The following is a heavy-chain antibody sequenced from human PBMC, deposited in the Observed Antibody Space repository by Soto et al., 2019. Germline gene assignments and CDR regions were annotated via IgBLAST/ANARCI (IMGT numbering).Heavy chain of an antibody. D-gene: IGHD6-13*01. J-gene: IGHJ4*02. CDR1: GFTFSSYG. CDR3: ARGLLAAAGTADY. V-gene: IGHV3-33*01. Sequence: QVQLVESGGGVVQPGRSLRLSCAASGFTFSSYGMHWVRQAPGKGLEWVAVIWYDGSNKYYADSVKGRFTISIDNSKNTLYLQMNSLRAEDTAVYYCARGLLAAAGTADYWGQGTLVTVSS. CDR2: IWYDGSNK.